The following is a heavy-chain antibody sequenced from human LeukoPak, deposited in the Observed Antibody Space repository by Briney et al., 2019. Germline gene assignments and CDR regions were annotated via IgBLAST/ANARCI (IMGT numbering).Heavy chain of an antibody. V-gene: IGHV3-23*01. CDR3: ARKVGSYYYYYMDV. Sequence: TGGSLRLSCAASGFTFSSYAMSWVRQAPGKGLEWVSAISGSGGSTYYADSVKGRFTISRDNSKNTLYLQMNSLRAEDTAVYYCARKVGSYYYYYMDVWGKGTTVTISS. CDR1: GFTFSSYA. D-gene: IGHD1-26*01. J-gene: IGHJ6*03. CDR2: ISGSGGST.